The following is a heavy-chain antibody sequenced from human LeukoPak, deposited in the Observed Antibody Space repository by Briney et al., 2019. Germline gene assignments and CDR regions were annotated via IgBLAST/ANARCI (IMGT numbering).Heavy chain of an antibody. CDR1: GFTFSSYR. V-gene: IGHV3-21*01. Sequence: GGSLRLSCAASGFTFSSYRMSWVRQAPGKGLAWVSSISSSSSSIYYADSVKGRFTISRDNAKSSLYLQMNSLRAEDTAVFYCARDPNYDSGSRPSDYWGQGTLVT. J-gene: IGHJ4*02. CDR3: ARDPNYDSGSRPSDY. CDR2: ISSSSSSI. D-gene: IGHD3-10*01.